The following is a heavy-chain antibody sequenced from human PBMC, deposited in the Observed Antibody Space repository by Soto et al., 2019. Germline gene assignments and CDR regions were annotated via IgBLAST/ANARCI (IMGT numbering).Heavy chain of an antibody. CDR2: IHTGNGAT. D-gene: IGHD6-13*01. J-gene: IGHJ5*02. Sequence: QVQLVESGAEVKKPGASVKDSCMASGYTFTSCTMYWVRQAPGQRLEWIGWIHTGNGATKYSQKFQGRVTITRDTSASTADMELSSLTYEDTAVYYCTRAQGIGAAAFDYFDPWGQGTLVTVSS. CDR1: GYTFTSCT. V-gene: IGHV1-3*04. CDR3: TRAQGIGAAAFDYFDP.